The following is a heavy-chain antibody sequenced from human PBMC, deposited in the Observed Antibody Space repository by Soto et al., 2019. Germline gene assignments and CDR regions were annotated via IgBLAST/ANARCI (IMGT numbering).Heavy chain of an antibody. J-gene: IGHJ4*02. D-gene: IGHD3-10*01. CDR2: FDPEDGET. Sequence: ASVKVSCKVSGYTLTEFSMHWVRQAPGKGLEWMGGFDPEDGETIYAQKFQGRVTMNEDTSTDTAYMELSSLRSEDTAVYYCATARAPGDYWGQGTLVTVSS. CDR1: GYTLTEFS. CDR3: ATARAPGDY. V-gene: IGHV1-24*01.